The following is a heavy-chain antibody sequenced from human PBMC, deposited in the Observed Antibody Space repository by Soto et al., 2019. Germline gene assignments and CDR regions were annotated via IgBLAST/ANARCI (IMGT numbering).Heavy chain of an antibody. CDR1: GFTFSSYS. CDR3: ARGRQQQLVRYFDY. Sequence: WGSLRLSCAASGFTFSSYSMNWVRKAPGKGLEWVSYISSSSSTIYYADSVKGRFTISRDNAKNSLYLQMNSLRDEDTAVYYCARGRQQQLVRYFDYWGQGTLVTVSS. J-gene: IGHJ4*02. CDR2: ISSSSSTI. V-gene: IGHV3-48*02. D-gene: IGHD6-13*01.